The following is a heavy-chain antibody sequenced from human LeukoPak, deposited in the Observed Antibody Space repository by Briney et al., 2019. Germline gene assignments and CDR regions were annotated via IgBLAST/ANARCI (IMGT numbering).Heavy chain of an antibody. CDR1: GGSISSHY. V-gene: IGHV4-59*11. CDR3: ARGQSETRIAARPWYYMDV. Sequence: SETLSLTCTVSGGSISSHYWSWIRQPPGKGLEWIGYIYYSGSTNYNPSLKSRVTISVDTSKNQFSLKLSSVTAADTAVYYCARGQSETRIAARPWYYMDVWGKGTTVTVSS. CDR2: IYYSGST. D-gene: IGHD6-6*01. J-gene: IGHJ6*03.